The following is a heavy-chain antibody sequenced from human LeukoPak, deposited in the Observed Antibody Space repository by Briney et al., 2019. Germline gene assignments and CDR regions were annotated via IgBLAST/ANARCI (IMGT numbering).Heavy chain of an antibody. CDR3: ARIPGGYSSAWYWFDP. CDR2: IDWDDDK. CDR1: GFSLSTSGVC. V-gene: IGHV2-70*01. Sequence: ESGPTLVNPTQTLTLTCTFSGFSLSTSGVCVSWIRQPPGKALEWLALIDWDDDKYYSTSLKTRLTISKDTSKNQVVLTMTNMDPVDTATYYCARIPGGYSSAWYWFDPWGQGTLVTVSS. D-gene: IGHD6-19*01. J-gene: IGHJ5*02.